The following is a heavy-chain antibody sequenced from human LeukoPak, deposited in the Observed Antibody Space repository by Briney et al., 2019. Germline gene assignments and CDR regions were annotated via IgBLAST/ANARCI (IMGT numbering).Heavy chain of an antibody. CDR1: GYTFTSYY. J-gene: IGHJ6*03. CDR3: AREVGRYFDPTYYYMDV. D-gene: IGHD3-9*01. CDR2: INPSGGST. Sequence: ASVKVSCKASGYTFTSYYMHWVRQAPGQGLEWMGIINPSGGSTSYAQKFQGRVTMTRDTSTSTVYMELSSLRSEDTAVYYCAREVGRYFDPTYYYMDVWGKGTTVTVSS. V-gene: IGHV1-46*01.